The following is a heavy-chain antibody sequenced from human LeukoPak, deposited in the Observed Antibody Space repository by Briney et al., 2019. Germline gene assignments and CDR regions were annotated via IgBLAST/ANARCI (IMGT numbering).Heavy chain of an antibody. CDR2: VSYDGGSK. V-gene: IGHV3-30-3*01. J-gene: IGHJ4*02. CDR3: ARDRTSAMVY. CDR1: GFAFSSYA. Sequence: GGSLRLSCAASGFAFSSYAMHWVRQGPGKGLEWVALVSYDGGSKYYADSVKGRFTISRDNSKNTLYLQMNSLTAEDTAVYYCARDRTSAMVYWGQGTLVTVSS. D-gene: IGHD5-18*01.